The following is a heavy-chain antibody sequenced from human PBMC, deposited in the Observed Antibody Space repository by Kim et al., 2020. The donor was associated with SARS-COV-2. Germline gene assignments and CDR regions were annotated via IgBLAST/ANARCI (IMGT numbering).Heavy chain of an antibody. J-gene: IGHJ3*02. CDR1: GFTFSSYG. CDR2: ISYDGSNK. CDR3: AKEVPLNPTNDAFDI. V-gene: IGHV3-30*18. Sequence: GGSLRLSCAASGFTFSSYGMHWVRQAPGKGLEWVAVISYDGSNKYYADSVKGRFTISRDNSKNTLYLQMNSLRAEDTAVYYCAKEVPLNPTNDAFDIWGQGTMVTVSS.